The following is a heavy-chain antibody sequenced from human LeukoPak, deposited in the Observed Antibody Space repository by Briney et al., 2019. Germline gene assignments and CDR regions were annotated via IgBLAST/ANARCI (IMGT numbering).Heavy chain of an antibody. J-gene: IGHJ5*02. CDR2: IYYSGST. CDR1: GGSISSSSYY. V-gene: IGHV4-39*07. Sequence: PSETLSLTCTVSGGSISSSSYYWGWIRQPPGKGLEWIGSIYYSGSTYYNPSLKSRVTISVDTSNNQFSLRLSSVTAADTAMYYCARNSYGHLNWFDPWGQGTLVTVSS. D-gene: IGHD3-16*01. CDR3: ARNSYGHLNWFDP.